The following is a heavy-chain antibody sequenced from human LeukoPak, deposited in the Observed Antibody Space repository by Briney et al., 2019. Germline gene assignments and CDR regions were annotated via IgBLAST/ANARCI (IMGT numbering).Heavy chain of an antibody. CDR2: INHSGST. V-gene: IGHV4-34*01. J-gene: IGHJ5*02. CDR1: GGSFSGYC. Sequence: SETLSLTCAVYGGSFSGYCWSWIRQPPGKGLEWIGEINHSGSTNYNPSLKSRVTISVDTPKNQFSLKLSSVTAADTAVYYCARGVRGVVVVPAARIRFDPWGQGTLVTVSS. D-gene: IGHD2-2*01. CDR3: ARGVRGVVVVPAARIRFDP.